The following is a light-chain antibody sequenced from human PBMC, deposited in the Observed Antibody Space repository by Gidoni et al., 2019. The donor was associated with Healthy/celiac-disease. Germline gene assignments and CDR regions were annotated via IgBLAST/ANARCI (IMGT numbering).Light chain of an antibody. V-gene: IGKV1-5*03. CDR2: KAS. Sequence: DIQLTQSPSTLPASVGDRVTITCRASQSISSWLAWYQQKPGKAPKLLIDKASSLESGVPSRFSGSGSGTEFTLTISSLQPDDFATYYCQQNNSTMSTFXXXTKLEIK. J-gene: IGKJ2*01. CDR1: QSISSW. CDR3: QQNNSTMST.